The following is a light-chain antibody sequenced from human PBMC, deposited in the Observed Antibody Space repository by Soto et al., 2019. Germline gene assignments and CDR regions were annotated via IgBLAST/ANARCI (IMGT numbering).Light chain of an antibody. V-gene: IGKV1-5*03. J-gene: IGKJ1*01. CDR3: QQYQSYPRT. CDR1: PSINSW. Sequence: DIQMTQSPSTLSASLGDRVTISCRASPSINSWLAWYQPRPGKAPTLRIYQASSLESGVPSRFSGSGSGPELTLSSSSLEPDDLATYDGQQYQSYPRTFGQGTKVEIK. CDR2: QAS.